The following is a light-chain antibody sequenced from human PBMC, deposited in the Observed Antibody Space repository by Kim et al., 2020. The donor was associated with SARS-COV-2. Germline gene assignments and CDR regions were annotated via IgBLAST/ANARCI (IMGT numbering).Light chain of an antibody. J-gene: IGKJ4*01. Sequence: DVQMTQSPSSLSASVGDRVTITCRASQSIDKWLAWYQQKPGKVPKLLIFEASVLASGVPSRFSGSGSWTEFTLTISSLQPHDFATYFCQQYTTYPLTFGGGTKV. CDR3: QQYTTYPLT. CDR1: QSIDKW. V-gene: IGKV1-5*03. CDR2: EAS.